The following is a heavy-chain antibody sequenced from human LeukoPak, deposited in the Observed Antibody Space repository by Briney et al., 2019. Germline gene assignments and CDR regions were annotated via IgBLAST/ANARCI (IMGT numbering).Heavy chain of an antibody. V-gene: IGHV1-69*05. CDR1: GGTFSSYA. CDR2: IIPIFGTA. J-gene: IGHJ4*02. Sequence: GSSVKASCKASGGTFSSYAISWVRQAPGQGLEWMGGIIPIFGTANYAQKFQGRVTITTDESTSTAYMELSSLRSEDTAVYYCARSTYCGGDCYPKITFFDYWGQGTLVTVSS. D-gene: IGHD2-21*01. CDR3: ARSTYCGGDCYPKITFFDY.